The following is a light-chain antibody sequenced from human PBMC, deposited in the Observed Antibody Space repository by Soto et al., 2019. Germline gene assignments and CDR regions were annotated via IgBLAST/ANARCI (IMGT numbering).Light chain of an antibody. J-gene: IGKJ3*01. V-gene: IGKV1-39*01. Sequence: DIQMTQSPSSLSASVGDRVTITCRASQSISSYLNWYQQKPGKAPKLLIYAASSLQSGVPSRFSGSGSGTDFPLTISSLQPEDFAPYYCQQSYSTRFTFGPGTKVDIK. CDR3: QQSYSTRFT. CDR1: QSISSY. CDR2: AAS.